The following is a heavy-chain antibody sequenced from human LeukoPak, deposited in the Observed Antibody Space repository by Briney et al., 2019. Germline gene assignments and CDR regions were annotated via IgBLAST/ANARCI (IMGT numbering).Heavy chain of an antibody. V-gene: IGHV1-69*13. D-gene: IGHD2-2*01. CDR1: GYTFTSYD. CDR2: IIPIFGTA. CDR3: ARVAVVPAATVWAFDI. Sequence: ASVKVSCRASGYTFTSYDINWVRQATGQGLEWMGGIIPIFGTANYAQKFQGRVTITADESTSTAYMELSSLRSEDTAVYYCARVAVVPAATVWAFDIWGQGTMVTVSS. J-gene: IGHJ3*02.